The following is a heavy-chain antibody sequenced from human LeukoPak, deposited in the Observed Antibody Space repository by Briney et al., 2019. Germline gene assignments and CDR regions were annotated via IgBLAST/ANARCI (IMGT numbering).Heavy chain of an antibody. CDR1: GFTFSSYS. V-gene: IGHV3-21*01. Sequence: GGSLRLSCAASGFTFSSYSMNWVRQAPGKGLEWVSSISSSSSYIYYADSVKGRFTISRDNAKNSLYLQMNTLRVEDTAVYYCTRDLMDYDLSTGLHHYYMDVWGQGTTVTVSS. D-gene: IGHD3-9*01. CDR2: ISSSSSYI. CDR3: TRDLMDYDLSTGLHHYYMDV. J-gene: IGHJ6*02.